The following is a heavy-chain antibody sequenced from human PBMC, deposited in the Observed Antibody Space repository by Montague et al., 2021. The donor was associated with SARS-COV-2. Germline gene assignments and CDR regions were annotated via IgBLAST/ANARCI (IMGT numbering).Heavy chain of an antibody. J-gene: IGHJ4*02. V-gene: IGHV4-39*02. Sequence: SETLSLTCSVSSGSIISSGYYWGWIRQPPGKEPEWIGNIYYSGTTYYNPSLQSRGTISVDTSKNHLSLRLSSVTAADMAVYFCARGMIRGVTTPFDSWGQGTLVTVSS. D-gene: IGHD3-10*01. CDR3: ARGMIRGVTTPFDS. CDR2: IYYSGTT. CDR1: SGSIISSGYY.